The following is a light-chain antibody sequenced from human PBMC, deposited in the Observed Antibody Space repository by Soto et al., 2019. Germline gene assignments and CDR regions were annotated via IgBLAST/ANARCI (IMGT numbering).Light chain of an antibody. CDR2: AAS. CDR1: QSVSSY. Sequence: DIQMTQSPSSLSASVGDRVTLSCRASQSVSSYLNWYQQKPGQAPKLLIYAASSLQSGVSSRFSGSGSRTDFTLTISRLQDEDVATYYCQQSYSTPPCTVDQGIKMEIK. CDR3: QQSYSTPPCT. V-gene: IGKV1-39*01. J-gene: IGKJ1*01.